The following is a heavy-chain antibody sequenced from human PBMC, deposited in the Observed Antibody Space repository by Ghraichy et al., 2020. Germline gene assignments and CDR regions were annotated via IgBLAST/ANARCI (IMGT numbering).Heavy chain of an antibody. J-gene: IGHJ4*02. D-gene: IGHD2-21*01. CDR3: AKGTIAAPADYYFDY. Sequence: GGSLRLSCAASGFTFSSYGMHWVRQAPGKGLEWVAVISYDGSNKYFADSVKGRFTISRDNSKNTLYLQMDSLRAEDTAVYYCAKGTIAAPADYYFDYWGQGTLVTVSS. V-gene: IGHV3-30*18. CDR2: ISYDGSNK. CDR1: GFTFSSYG.